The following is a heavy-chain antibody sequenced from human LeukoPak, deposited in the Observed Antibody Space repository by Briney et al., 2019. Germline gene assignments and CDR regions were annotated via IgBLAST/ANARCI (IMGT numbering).Heavy chain of an antibody. D-gene: IGHD4-17*01. CDR2: INHSGST. Sequence: SERLSLTCAVYAGSFSGYYWSWIRQPPGKGLGWIGEINHSGSTNYNPSLKSRVTISVDTSKNQFSLKLSSVTAADTAVYYCASTEGVTTRTDVWGKGTTVTVSS. V-gene: IGHV4-34*01. J-gene: IGHJ6*04. CDR3: ASTEGVTTRTDV. CDR1: AGSFSGYY.